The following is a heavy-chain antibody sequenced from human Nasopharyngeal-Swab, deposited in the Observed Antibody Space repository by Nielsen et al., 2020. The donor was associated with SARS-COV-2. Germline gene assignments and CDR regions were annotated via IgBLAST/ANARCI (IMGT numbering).Heavy chain of an antibody. V-gene: IGHV3-9*01. CDR3: AKDKGYSYGRGFDY. CDR1: GFTFDDYA. Sequence: LSLTCAASGFTFDDYAMHWVRQAPGKGLEWVSGISWNSGSIGYADSVKGRFTISRDNAKNSLYLQMNSLRAEDTALYYCAKDKGYSYGRGFDYWGQGTLVTVSS. J-gene: IGHJ4*02. CDR2: ISWNSGSI. D-gene: IGHD5-18*01.